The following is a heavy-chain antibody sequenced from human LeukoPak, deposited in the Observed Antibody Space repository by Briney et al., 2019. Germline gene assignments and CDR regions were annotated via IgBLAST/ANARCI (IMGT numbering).Heavy chain of an antibody. D-gene: IGHD5-18*01. CDR2: VSGSGGST. V-gene: IGHV3-23*01. J-gene: IGHJ4*02. Sequence: GGPLRLSCAASGFTFSSYAMSWVRQAPGRGLEGVSAVSGSGGSTYYADSVKGRFTISRDSSKNTLYLQMNNLRAEDTAVYYCAKNSGFSYGYYFDYWGQGTLVTVSS. CDR3: AKNSGFSYGYYFDY. CDR1: GFTFSSYA.